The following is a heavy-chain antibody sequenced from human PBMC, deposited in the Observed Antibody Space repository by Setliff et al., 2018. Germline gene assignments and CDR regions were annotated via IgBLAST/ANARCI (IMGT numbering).Heavy chain of an antibody. V-gene: IGHV1-69*06. CDR1: GGTFDSYS. CDR2: FTPILLTP. CDR3: ARPRSPKISIFGVTPFDY. D-gene: IGHD3-3*01. Sequence: PGESLKVSCKASGGTFDSYSFTWLRQAPGQGLEWVGGFTPILLTPNYAQKFQGRITITADKSTSTAYMELSGLRSDDTAVYFCARPRSPKISIFGVTPFDYWGQGTLVTVSS. J-gene: IGHJ4*02.